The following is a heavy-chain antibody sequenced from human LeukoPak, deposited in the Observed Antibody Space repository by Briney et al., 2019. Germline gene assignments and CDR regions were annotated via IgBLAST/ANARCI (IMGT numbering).Heavy chain of an antibody. V-gene: IGHV1-18*01. J-gene: IGHJ6*03. CDR2: ISAYNGNT. D-gene: IGHD1-1*01. Sequence: ASVNVSCKASGYTFTSYGISWVRQAPGQGLEWMGWISAYNGNTNYAQKLQGRVTMTTDTSTSTAYMELRSLRSDDTAVYYCARYWKDYYYYYMDVWGKGTTVTVSS. CDR1: GYTFTSYG. CDR3: ARYWKDYYYYYMDV.